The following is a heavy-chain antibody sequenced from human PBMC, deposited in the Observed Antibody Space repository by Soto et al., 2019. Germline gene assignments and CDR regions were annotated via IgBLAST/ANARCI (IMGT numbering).Heavy chain of an antibody. CDR3: AEGLAHKNVGY. CDR1: GGSISPSY. J-gene: IGHJ4*02. Sequence: QVRLQESGPGLVEPSETLSLTCTVSGGSISPSYWNWVRQPPGKRLEWIGCIYYTGNTYYNPSLKSRVTISRDTSKNQFSLEVTSVTAADTAMYYCAEGLAHKNVGYSGKGTLVTVSS. D-gene: IGHD1-1*01. CDR2: IYYTGNT. V-gene: IGHV4-59*01.